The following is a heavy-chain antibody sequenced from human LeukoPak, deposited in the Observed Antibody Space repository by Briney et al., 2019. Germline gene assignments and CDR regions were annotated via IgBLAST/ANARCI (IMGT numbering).Heavy chain of an antibody. V-gene: IGHV3-21*01. D-gene: IGHD5-18*01. J-gene: IGHJ6*03. CDR2: ISSSSSYI. Sequence: GGSLRLSCAASGFTFSRYTMNWVRQAPGKGLEWVSSISSSSSYIYYADSVKGRFTISRDNAKNSLYLQMNSLRAEDTAAYYCARDGDTGMVGGYYYYMDVWGKGTTVTISS. CDR1: GFTFSRYT. CDR3: ARDGDTGMVGGYYYYMDV.